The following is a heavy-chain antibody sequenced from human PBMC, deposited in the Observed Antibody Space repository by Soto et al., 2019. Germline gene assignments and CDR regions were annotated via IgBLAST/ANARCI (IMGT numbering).Heavy chain of an antibody. V-gene: IGHV1-69*01. D-gene: IGHD1-26*01. J-gene: IGHJ4*02. Sequence: QVQLVQSGAEVKKPGSSVKVSCKASGGTFSSYSINWVRQAPGQGLEWMGEIIPIFGTAYYAQKFHGRVTITADESPSTAYMEITSLTYDDTFVSYSSRDGGRHSGAIDYWDQGTLVTVSS. CDR3: SRDGGRHSGAIDY. CDR1: GGTFSSYS. CDR2: IIPIFGTA.